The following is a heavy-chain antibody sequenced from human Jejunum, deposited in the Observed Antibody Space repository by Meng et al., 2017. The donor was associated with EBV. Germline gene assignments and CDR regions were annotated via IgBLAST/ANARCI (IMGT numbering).Heavy chain of an antibody. J-gene: IGHJ4*02. D-gene: IGHD2-8*02. Sequence: ESGTDWLKRSDTCSRTVGSSGGALTTRDYSGGCFRQPPGKGLEWTGNLFSSGCAYYNPSLKSRVTISVDTSKTQFSLKLSSVTAADTAVYYCARHDCPGSVCLGPFDYWGQGTLVTVSS. CDR2: LFSSGCA. CDR1: GGALTTRDYS. CDR3: ARHDCPGSVCLGPFDY. V-gene: IGHV4-39*01.